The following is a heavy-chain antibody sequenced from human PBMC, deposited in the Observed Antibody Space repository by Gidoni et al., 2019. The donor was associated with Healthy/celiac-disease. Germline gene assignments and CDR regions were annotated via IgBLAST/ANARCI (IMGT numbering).Heavy chain of an antibody. CDR2: TYYRSKWYN. J-gene: IGHJ4*02. D-gene: IGHD6-19*01. CDR1: GDSGSSNSAA. CDR3: ARSPQSQWLVMLG. Sequence: QVQLQQSGPGLAKPSQTLSLTCAISGDSGSSNSAAWNWIRQSPSRWLEWLGRTYYRSKWYNDYALSVKSRITINTDTSKNQFSLQLNSVTPEDTAVYYCARSPQSQWLVMLGWGQGTLVTVSS. V-gene: IGHV6-1*01.